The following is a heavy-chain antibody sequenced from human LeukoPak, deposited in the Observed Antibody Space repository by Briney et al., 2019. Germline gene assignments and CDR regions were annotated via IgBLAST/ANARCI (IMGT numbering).Heavy chain of an antibody. V-gene: IGHV1-69*06. CDR3: ARARDTAMALSPFDY. Sequence: SVKVSCKASGGTFSSYAISWVRQAPGQGLEWMGGIIPIFGTANYAQKFQGRVTITADKSTSTAYMELSSLRSEDTAVYYCARARDTAMALSPFDYWGQGTLVTVPS. CDR1: GGTFSSYA. D-gene: IGHD5-18*01. J-gene: IGHJ4*02. CDR2: IIPIFGTA.